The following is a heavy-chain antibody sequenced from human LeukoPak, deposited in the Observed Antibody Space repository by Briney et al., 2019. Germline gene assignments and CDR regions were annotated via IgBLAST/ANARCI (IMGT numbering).Heavy chain of an antibody. CDR2: IYYSGST. D-gene: IGHD2/OR15-2a*01. CDR3: ARFYDPVSFDI. Sequence: SETLSLTCTVSGGSISSYYWSWIRQPPGKGLEWIGYIYYSGSTNYNPSLKSRVTISVDTSKNQFSLKLSSVTAADTAVYYCARFYDPVSFDIWGQGTMVTVSS. V-gene: IGHV4-59*01. J-gene: IGHJ3*02. CDR1: GGSISSYY.